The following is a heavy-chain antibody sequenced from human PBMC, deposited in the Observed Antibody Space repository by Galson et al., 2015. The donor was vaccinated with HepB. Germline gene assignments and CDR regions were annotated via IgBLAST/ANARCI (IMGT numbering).Heavy chain of an antibody. Sequence: SLRLSCAASGFTFAGCAMSWVRQAPGKGLEWVSAISGGGSSTYYADSVKGRFTISRDNSKNTLYLQMSSLRAEDTAIYYCAKDQYNWNSYYFDYWGQGALVTVSS. CDR2: ISGGGSST. V-gene: IGHV3-23*01. CDR3: AKDQYNWNSYYFDY. J-gene: IGHJ4*02. CDR1: GFTFAGCA. D-gene: IGHD1-7*01.